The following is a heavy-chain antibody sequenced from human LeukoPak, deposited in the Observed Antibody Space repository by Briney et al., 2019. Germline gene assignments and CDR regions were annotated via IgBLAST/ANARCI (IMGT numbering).Heavy chain of an antibody. Sequence: ASVTVSFTASGYTFTIYDINWVRQATGQGLEWMGWMNPNSGNTGYAQKFQGRVTMTRDTSTSTVYMELSSLRSEDTAVYYCARDLDHSSANYWGQGTLVTVSS. V-gene: IGHV1-8*01. CDR2: MNPNSGNT. D-gene: IGHD6-19*01. CDR1: GYTFTIYD. CDR3: ARDLDHSSANY. J-gene: IGHJ4*02.